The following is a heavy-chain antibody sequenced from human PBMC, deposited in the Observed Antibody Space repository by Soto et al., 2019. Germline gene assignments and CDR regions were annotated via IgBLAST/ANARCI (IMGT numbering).Heavy chain of an antibody. CDR2: IIPIFGTA. CDR3: ASSPRITMIVVVIQTPYYYYGMDV. J-gene: IGHJ6*02. Sequence: ASVKVSCKASGGTFSSYAISWVRQAPGQGLEWMGGIIPIFGTANYAQKFQGRVTITADESTSTAYMELSSLRSEDTAVYYCASSPRITMIVVVIQTPYYYYGMDVWGQGTTVTVSS. D-gene: IGHD3-22*01. V-gene: IGHV1-69*13. CDR1: GGTFSSYA.